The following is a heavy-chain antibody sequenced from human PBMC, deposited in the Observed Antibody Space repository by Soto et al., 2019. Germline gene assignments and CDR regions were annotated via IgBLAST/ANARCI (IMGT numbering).Heavy chain of an antibody. Sequence: SETLSLTCAVYGGSFSGYYWSWFRQSPGKGLEWIGEINHSGDTNYNPSLKSRVTISVDTSKNQFSLKVSSVTAADTAVYYCARGADISCDDWGQGTLVTVSS. CDR2: INHSGDT. V-gene: IGHV4-34*01. J-gene: IGHJ4*02. CDR1: GGSFSGYY. CDR3: ARGADISCDD. D-gene: IGHD3-9*01.